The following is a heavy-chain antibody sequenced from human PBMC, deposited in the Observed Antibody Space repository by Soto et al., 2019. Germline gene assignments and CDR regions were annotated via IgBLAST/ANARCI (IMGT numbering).Heavy chain of an antibody. V-gene: IGHV2-5*01. CDR2: IYWNDDK. Sequence: QITLKESGPTLVKPTQTLTLTCTFSGFSLSTFGMGVGWIRQPPGKALEWLALIYWNDDKRYSPSLNSRLTIAKDTSKNLVVLTMTNVDPVDAATYYCVNSPDSSPSDCWGQGTLVTVSS. CDR3: VNSPDSSPSDC. D-gene: IGHD5-18*01. CDR1: GFSLSTFGMG. J-gene: IGHJ4*02.